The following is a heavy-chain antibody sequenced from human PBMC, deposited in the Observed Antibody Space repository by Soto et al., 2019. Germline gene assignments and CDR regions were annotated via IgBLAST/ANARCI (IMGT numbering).Heavy chain of an antibody. CDR3: ARDRPGGAGYYYGMQV. CDR1: GFTVSSNY. D-gene: IGHD1-26*01. CDR2: IYSGGST. Sequence: PGGSLRLSCAASGFTVSSNYMSWVRQAPGKGLEWVAVIYSGGSTYYADSVKGRFTISRDNSKNTLYLQMNSRRAEDTAVYYCARDRPGGAGYYYGMQVRGQGTTVPVSS. J-gene: IGHJ6*02. V-gene: IGHV3-53*01.